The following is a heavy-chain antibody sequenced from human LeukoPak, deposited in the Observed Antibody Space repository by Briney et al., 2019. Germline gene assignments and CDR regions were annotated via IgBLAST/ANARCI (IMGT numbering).Heavy chain of an antibody. CDR2: ISSSSSYI. CDR3: ARMYSSGWYIDY. V-gene: IGHV3-21*04. Sequence: GGSLRLFCEASGCTFSSYSMNWVRQAPGKGLEWVSSISSSSSYIYYADSVKGRFTISRDSAKNSLFLQMSSLRVEDTAVYYCARMYSSGWYIDYWGQGTLVTVSS. CDR1: GCTFSSYS. J-gene: IGHJ4*02. D-gene: IGHD6-19*01.